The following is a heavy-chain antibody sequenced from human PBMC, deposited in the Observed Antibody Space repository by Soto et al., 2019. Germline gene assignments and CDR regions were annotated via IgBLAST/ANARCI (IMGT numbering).Heavy chain of an antibody. V-gene: IGHV3-53*02. Sequence: EVQLVETGGGLIQPGGSLRLSCAASGFTVSSNYMSWVRQAPGKGLEWVSVVYSGGSTYYADSVKGRFTISRDNSKNTVYLQMNSLRAEDTAVYYCARAVGAQSDFDYWGQGTLVTVSS. D-gene: IGHD1-26*01. J-gene: IGHJ4*02. CDR1: GFTVSSNY. CDR2: VYSGGST. CDR3: ARAVGAQSDFDY.